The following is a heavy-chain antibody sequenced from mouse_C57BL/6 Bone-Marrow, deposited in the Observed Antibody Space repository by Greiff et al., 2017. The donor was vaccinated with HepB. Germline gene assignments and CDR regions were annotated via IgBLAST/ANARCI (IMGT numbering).Heavy chain of an antibody. D-gene: IGHD2-1*01. J-gene: IGHJ2*01. CDR3: TGYGKQSYYFDY. V-gene: IGHV1-5*01. Sequence: EVQLQQSGTVLARPGASVKMSCKTSGYTFTSYWMHWVKQRPGQGLEWIGAIYPGNSDTSYNQKFKGKAKLTAVTSASTAYMELSSLTNEDSAVYYCTGYGKQSYYFDYWGQGTTLTVSS. CDR2: IYPGNSDT. CDR1: GYTFTSYW.